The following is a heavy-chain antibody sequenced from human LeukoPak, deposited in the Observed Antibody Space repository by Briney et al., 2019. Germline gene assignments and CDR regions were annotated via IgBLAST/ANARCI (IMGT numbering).Heavy chain of an antibody. D-gene: IGHD3-10*01. Sequence: GASVKVSCKASGYTFTSYDIDWVRQAPGQGLEWMGGIIPIFGTANYAQKFQGRVTITADKSTSTGYMELSSLRSEDTAVYYCARGLAFDHGSGNQTHYLYYYMDVWGKGTTVTVSS. J-gene: IGHJ6*03. CDR3: ARGLAFDHGSGNQTHYLYYYMDV. V-gene: IGHV1-69*06. CDR2: IIPIFGTA. CDR1: GYTFTSYD.